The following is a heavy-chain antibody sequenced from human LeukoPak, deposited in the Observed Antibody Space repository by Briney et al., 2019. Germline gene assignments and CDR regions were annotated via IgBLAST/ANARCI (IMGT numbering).Heavy chain of an antibody. J-gene: IGHJ3*02. V-gene: IGHV4-59*08. CDR1: GVSISSYY. CDR2: IYYSGGP. Sequence: SETLSLTCTVSGVSISSYYWSWIRQPPGKGLEWIGYIYYSGGPTYNPSLKTRVTISVDPSKNQFSLKLSSVTAADTAVYYCARHPSFGGSAFDIWGQGTMVTVSS. D-gene: IGHD1-26*01. CDR3: ARHPSFGGSAFDI.